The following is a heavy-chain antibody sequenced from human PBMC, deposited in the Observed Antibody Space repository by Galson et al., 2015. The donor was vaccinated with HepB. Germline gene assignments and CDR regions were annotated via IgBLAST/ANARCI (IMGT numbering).Heavy chain of an antibody. CDR1: GFPFGTAW. CDR2: IKSKTDGGTT. CDR3: STRRGY. V-gene: IGHV3-15*01. J-gene: IGHJ4*02. Sequence: SLRLSCAASGFPFGTAWMSWVRQAPGKGLERVGHIKSKTDGGTTDYAAPVKGRFAISRDDSKNTLYLQMNSLKTEDTAVYYCSTRRGYWGQGILVTVSS.